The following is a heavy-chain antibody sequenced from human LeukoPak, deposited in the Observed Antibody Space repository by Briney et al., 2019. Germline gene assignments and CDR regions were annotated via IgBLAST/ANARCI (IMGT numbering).Heavy chain of an antibody. CDR1: GFTFSDYY. J-gene: IGHJ4*02. D-gene: IGHD5-24*01. Sequence: GGSLRFSCAASGFTFSDYYMSWVRQAPGKGLEWLSYISSSGRTIYYADSVKGRFTVSRDNAQNSLYLQMYSLRAEDTAVYYCTRHHTDGYNFWYWGPGALVTVSS. V-gene: IGHV3-11*04. CDR2: ISSSGRTI. CDR3: TRHHTDGYNFWY.